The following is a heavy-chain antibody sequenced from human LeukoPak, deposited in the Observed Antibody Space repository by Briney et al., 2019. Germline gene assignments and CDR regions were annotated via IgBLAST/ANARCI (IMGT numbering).Heavy chain of an antibody. CDR2: INSDGSST. Sequence: GGSLRHSCAASGFTFSNYWMHWVRQAPGKGLVWVSRINSDGSSTTYADSVKGRFTISRDNAKNTLYLQMNSLRAEDTAVYFCVREGRVSGYDFDYWGQGTLVTVSS. D-gene: IGHD5-12*01. CDR3: VREGRVSGYDFDY. J-gene: IGHJ4*02. V-gene: IGHV3-74*01. CDR1: GFTFSNYW.